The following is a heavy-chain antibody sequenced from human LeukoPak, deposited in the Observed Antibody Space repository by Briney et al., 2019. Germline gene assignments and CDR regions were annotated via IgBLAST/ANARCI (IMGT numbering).Heavy chain of an antibody. V-gene: IGHV3-74*01. CDR3: ARARLDSVVPAAKDGFDI. CDR1: GFTFRKYW. J-gene: IGHJ3*02. D-gene: IGHD2-2*01. Sequence: GGSLRLSCAASGFTFRKYWLHWVRQAPGKGLVWVSRINPDDESTSYADSVKGRFTISRDNAKSTLYLQMNSLRAEDTAVYYCARARLDSVVPAAKDGFDIWGQGTMVTVSS. CDR2: INPDDEST.